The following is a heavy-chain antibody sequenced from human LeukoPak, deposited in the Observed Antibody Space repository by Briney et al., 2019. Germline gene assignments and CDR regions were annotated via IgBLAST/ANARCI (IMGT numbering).Heavy chain of an antibody. D-gene: IGHD3-10*01. V-gene: IGHV3-9*01. CDR3: AKAVLWFGDLSPVSFDH. CDR2: ISWNSGSR. Sequence: GGSLRLSCVASGFTFDDHAMHWVRQAPGKGLEWVSGISWNSGSRGYADSVRGRFTISRDNAKNSLSLQMNSLRAEDTALYYCAKAVLWFGDLSPVSFDHSSRGTLVTVSS. J-gene: IGHJ4*02. CDR1: GFTFDDHA.